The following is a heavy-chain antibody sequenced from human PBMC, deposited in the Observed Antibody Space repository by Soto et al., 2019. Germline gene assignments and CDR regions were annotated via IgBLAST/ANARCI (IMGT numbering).Heavy chain of an antibody. D-gene: IGHD6-6*01. Sequence: QLQLQESGPGLVKPSETLSLTCTVSGGSISSSSYYWGWIRQPPGKGLEWIGTIYYSVSTYYNPSLQSRVTISVDASQNQFSLKRSSVTAADTALYYCARLYGSSLFDYWGQGTLVTVSS. CDR1: GGSISSSSYY. CDR3: ARLYGSSLFDY. CDR2: IYYSVST. J-gene: IGHJ4*02. V-gene: IGHV4-39*01.